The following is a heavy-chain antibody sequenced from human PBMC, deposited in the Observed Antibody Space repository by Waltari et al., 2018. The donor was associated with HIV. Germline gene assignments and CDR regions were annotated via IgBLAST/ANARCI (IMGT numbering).Heavy chain of an antibody. Sequence: QVQLQESGPGLVRPSQTLSLTCTVSNGSISTGGYYWSWVRQHPGKGLEWIGYIYYPWTTYYNPSLKSRVSMSVDTSNDEFSLKLTSVTAADTATYYCTRGLSPRHYFDSWGQGTLVAVSS. V-gene: IGHV4-31*03. CDR3: TRGLSPRHYFDS. CDR2: IYYPWTT. CDR1: NGSISTGGYY. J-gene: IGHJ4*02.